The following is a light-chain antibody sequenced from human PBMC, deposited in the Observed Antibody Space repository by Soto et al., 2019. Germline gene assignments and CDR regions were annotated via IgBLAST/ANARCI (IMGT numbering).Light chain of an antibody. Sequence: DIQMTQSPSSLSASVGDRVTITCRASQSISSYLNCYQQKPGKAPKLLIYAASSLQSGVPSRFSGSGSGTDFTLTISSLQPEDFATYYCQQSYRPLTFGGGTKVEIK. CDR1: QSISSY. J-gene: IGKJ4*01. V-gene: IGKV1-39*01. CDR2: AAS. CDR3: QQSYRPLT.